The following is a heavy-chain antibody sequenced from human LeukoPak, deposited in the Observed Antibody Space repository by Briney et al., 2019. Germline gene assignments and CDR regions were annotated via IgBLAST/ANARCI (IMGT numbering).Heavy chain of an antibody. J-gene: IGHJ4*02. D-gene: IGHD3-9*01. CDR1: GGSFSGYY. V-gene: IGHV4-34*01. CDR2: INHSGST. CDR3: ARDAYFAWLSPQKYFDY. Sequence: PSETLSLTCAVYGGSFSGYYWSWIRQPPGKGLEWIGEINHSGSTNYNPSLKSRVTISVDTSKNQFSLKLSSVTAADTAVYYCARDAYFAWLSPQKYFDYWGQGTLVTVSS.